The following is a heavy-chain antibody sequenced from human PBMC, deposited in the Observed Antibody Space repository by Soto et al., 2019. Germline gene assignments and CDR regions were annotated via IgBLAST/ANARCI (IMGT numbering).Heavy chain of an antibody. CDR3: ARDAGDILTGSSPFDY. D-gene: IGHD3-9*01. V-gene: IGHV1-18*01. CDR2: ISAYNGNT. Sequence: GASVKVSCKASGYTFTSYGISWVRQAPGQGLEWMGWISAYNGNTNYAQKLQGRVTMTTDTSTSTAYMELRSLRSDDTAVYYCARDAGDILTGSSPFDYWGQGTLVTSPQ. J-gene: IGHJ4*02. CDR1: GYTFTSYG.